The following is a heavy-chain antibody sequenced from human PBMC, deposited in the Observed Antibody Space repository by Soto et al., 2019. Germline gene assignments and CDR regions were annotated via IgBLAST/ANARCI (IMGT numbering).Heavy chain of an antibody. V-gene: IGHV3-11*01. Sequence: GGSLRLSCAASGFTFSDFYMSWIRQTPGTGLEWLSYISTSPSTIYYADSVKGRFTISRDNAKNSLYLQMNSLRADDTAVYYCVRHFWSGYSDYWGQGTLGTVSS. J-gene: IGHJ4*02. CDR3: VRHFWSGYSDY. D-gene: IGHD3-3*02. CDR1: GFTFSDFY. CDR2: ISTSPSTI.